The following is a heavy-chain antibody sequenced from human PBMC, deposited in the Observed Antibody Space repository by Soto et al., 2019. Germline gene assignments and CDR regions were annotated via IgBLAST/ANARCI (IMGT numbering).Heavy chain of an antibody. CDR1: GGTFSSYA. Sequence: QVQLVQSGAEVKKPGSSVKVSCKAAGGTFSSYAISWERQAPGQGLEWMGGIIPIFGTANYAQKFQGRVTITADESTSTAYMELSSLRSEDTAVYYCARDKQLVLHYYYGMDVWGQGTTVTVSS. V-gene: IGHV1-69*12. CDR3: ARDKQLVLHYYYGMDV. J-gene: IGHJ6*02. D-gene: IGHD6-6*01. CDR2: IIPIFGTA.